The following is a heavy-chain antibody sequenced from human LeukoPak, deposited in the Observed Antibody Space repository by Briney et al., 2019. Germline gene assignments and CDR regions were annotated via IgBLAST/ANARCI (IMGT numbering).Heavy chain of an antibody. CDR3: ARDSALMY. CDR1: GFTFTGYY. CDR2: INTNRGGT. Sequence: ASVKVSCKASGFTFTGYYMHWVRQAPGQGLEWMGWINTNRGGTNYAQKFQGRVTMTRDTSVSTAYMDLSSPRSDDTAVYYCARDSALMYWGQGTLVTVSS. V-gene: IGHV1-2*02. J-gene: IGHJ4*02.